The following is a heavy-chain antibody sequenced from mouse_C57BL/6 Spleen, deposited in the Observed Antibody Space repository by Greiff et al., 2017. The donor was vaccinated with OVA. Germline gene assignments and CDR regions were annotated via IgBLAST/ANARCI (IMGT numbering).Heavy chain of an antibody. V-gene: IGHV1-74*01. CDR2: IHPSDSDT. CDR1: GYTFTSYW. CDR3: AKYYDYLFAY. D-gene: IGHD2-4*01. J-gene: IGHJ3*01. Sequence: QVHVKQPGAELVKPGASVKVSCKASGYTFTSYWMHWVKQRPGQGLEWIGRIHPSDSDTNYNQKFKGKATLTVDKSSSTAYMHLSSLTSEDSAVYYCAKYYDYLFAYWGQGTLVTVSA.